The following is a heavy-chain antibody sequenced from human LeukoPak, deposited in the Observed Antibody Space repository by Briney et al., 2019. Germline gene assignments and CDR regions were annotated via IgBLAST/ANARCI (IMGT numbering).Heavy chain of an antibody. J-gene: IGHJ2*01. D-gene: IGHD3-22*01. Sequence: RASETLSLTCTVSGGSISSSSSYWIWIRQPSGMGLEWIGSIYYSGSTYSNPSLKSRVTISVDTSKNQFSLKVSSVAAADTAVYYCARYESSAYGIDVWGRGTLVTVSS. CDR1: GGSISSSSSY. V-gene: IGHV4-39*01. CDR3: ARYESSAYGIDV. CDR2: IYYSGST.